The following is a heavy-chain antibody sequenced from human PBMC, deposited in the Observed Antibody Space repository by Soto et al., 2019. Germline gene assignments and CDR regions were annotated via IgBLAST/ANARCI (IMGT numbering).Heavy chain of an antibody. CDR2: INPSGCST. CDR3: ARAGENRMVRGVIMSDYCMDV. CDR1: GYTFTSYY. Sequence: ASVKVSCKASGYTFTSYYMHWVRQAPGQGLEWMGIINPSGCSTSYAQKFQGRVTMTRDTSTSTVYMELSSLRSEDTDAYYCARAGENRMVRGVIMSDYCMDVWGQGTTVTVSS. D-gene: IGHD3-10*01. V-gene: IGHV1-46*01. J-gene: IGHJ6*02.